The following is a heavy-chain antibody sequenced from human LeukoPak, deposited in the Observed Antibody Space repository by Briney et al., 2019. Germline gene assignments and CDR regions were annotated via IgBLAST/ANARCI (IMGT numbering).Heavy chain of an antibody. J-gene: IGHJ6*03. CDR2: IYYSGTT. D-gene: IGHD3-16*01. CDR3: ARDVIFFASGHYYDPPYYMDV. Sequence: SETLTLTCNVSGGSISSHTFYWAWTRQSPGKGLEWIGSIYYSGTTYFNSALRSRVTISIDTSRNQFSLRLNSVTAADTAVYFCARDVIFFASGHYYDPPYYMDVWGTGTTVAVSS. V-gene: IGHV4-39*07. CDR1: GGSISSHTFY.